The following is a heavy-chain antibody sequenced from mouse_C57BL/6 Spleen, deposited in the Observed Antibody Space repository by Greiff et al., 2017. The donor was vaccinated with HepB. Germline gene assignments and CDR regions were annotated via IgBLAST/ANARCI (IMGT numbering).Heavy chain of an antibody. D-gene: IGHD4-1*02. J-gene: IGHJ3*01. Sequence: DVKLQESGPGLVKPSQSLSLTCSVTGYSITSGYYWNWIRQFPGNKLEWMGYISYDGSNNYNPSLKNRISITRDTSKNQFFLKLNSVTTEDTATYDCAREGTNWLFAYWGQGTLVTVSA. CDR1: GYSITSGYY. V-gene: IGHV3-6*01. CDR2: ISYDGSN. CDR3: AREGTNWLFAY.